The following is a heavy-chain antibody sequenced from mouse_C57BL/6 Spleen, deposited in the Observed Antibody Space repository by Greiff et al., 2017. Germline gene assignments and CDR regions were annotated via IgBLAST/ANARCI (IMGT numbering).Heavy chain of an antibody. CDR3: ARHENSNYGAWFAY. V-gene: IGHV5-12*01. CDR1: GFTFSDYY. Sequence: EVKLMESGGGLVQPGGSLKLSCAASGFTFSDYYMYWVRQTPEKRLEWVAYISNGGGSTYYPDTVKGRFTISRDNAKNTLYLQMSRLKSEDTAMYYCARHENSNYGAWFAYWGQGTLVTVSA. CDR2: ISNGGGST. D-gene: IGHD2-5*01. J-gene: IGHJ3*01.